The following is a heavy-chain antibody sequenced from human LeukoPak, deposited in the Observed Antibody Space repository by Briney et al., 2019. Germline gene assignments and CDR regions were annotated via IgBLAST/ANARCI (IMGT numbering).Heavy chain of an antibody. CDR2: INHSGST. CDR3: ASGVPAAIFRYNWFDP. D-gene: IGHD2-2*01. Sequence: PSETLSLTCAVYGGSFSGYYWSWIRQPPGKGLEWIGEINHSGSTNYNPSLKSRVTISVDTSKNQFSLKLSSVTAADTAVYYCASGVPAAIFRYNWFDPWGQGTLVTVSS. J-gene: IGHJ5*02. CDR1: GGSFSGYY. V-gene: IGHV4-34*01.